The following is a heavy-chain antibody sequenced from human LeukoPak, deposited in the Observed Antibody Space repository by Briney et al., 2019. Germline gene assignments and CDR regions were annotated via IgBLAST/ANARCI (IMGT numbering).Heavy chain of an antibody. CDR2: IYSTGST. CDR1: GASLYSGDYY. D-gene: IGHD6-19*01. Sequence: PSETLSLTCTVSGASLYSGDYYWGWIRLPPGKGLEWIGYIYSTGSTYYNPSLKSRITLSVDTSKKQFSLNLSSVTAADTAVYYCARAGWFSTTWHFDYWGQGILVTVSS. V-gene: IGHV4-30-4*01. J-gene: IGHJ4*02. CDR3: ARAGWFSTTWHFDY.